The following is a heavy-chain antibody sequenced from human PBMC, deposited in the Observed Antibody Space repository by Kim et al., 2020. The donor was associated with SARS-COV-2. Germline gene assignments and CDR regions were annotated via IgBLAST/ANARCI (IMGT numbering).Heavy chain of an antibody. CDR1: GDSISSSYW. D-gene: IGHD3-10*01. J-gene: IGHJ5*02. CDR3: ARDLVRGVRNYFDP. V-gene: IGHV4-4*02. CDR2: IYHSGTT. Sequence: SETLSLTCTVSGDSISSSYWWSWVRQPPGKGLEWIGEIYHSGTTHYNPSLKSRVSTSIDNSRSQFSLIMTSLTAADTAVYYCARDLVRGVRNYFDPWGQGILVTVFS.